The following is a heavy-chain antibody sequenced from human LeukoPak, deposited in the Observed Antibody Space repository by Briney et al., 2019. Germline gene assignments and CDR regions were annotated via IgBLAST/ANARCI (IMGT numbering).Heavy chain of an antibody. CDR3: ARAQIAARTHTYYYYMDV. CDR2: IIPIFGTA. J-gene: IGHJ6*03. V-gene: IGHV1-69*05. CDR1: GGTFISYA. D-gene: IGHD6-6*01. Sequence: ASVTVSYKASGGTFISYAISWVRQAPGQGLEWMGGIIPIFGTANYAQKFQGRVTITTDESTSTAYMELSSLRSEDTAVYYCARAQIAARTHTYYYYMDVWGKGTTVTVSS.